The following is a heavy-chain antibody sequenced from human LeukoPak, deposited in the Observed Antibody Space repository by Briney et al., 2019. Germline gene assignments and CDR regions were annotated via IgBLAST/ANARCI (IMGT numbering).Heavy chain of an antibody. J-gene: IGHJ4*02. Sequence: SETLSLTCTVSGGSISSSSYYWGWIRQPPGKGLEWIGSIYYSGSAYYNPSLKSRVTISVDTSKNQFSLKLSSVTAADTAVYYCFSGVVVTARYYFDYWGQGTLVTVSS. D-gene: IGHD2-21*02. CDR1: GGSISSSSYY. CDR3: FSGVVVTARYYFDY. V-gene: IGHV4-39*07. CDR2: IYYSGSA.